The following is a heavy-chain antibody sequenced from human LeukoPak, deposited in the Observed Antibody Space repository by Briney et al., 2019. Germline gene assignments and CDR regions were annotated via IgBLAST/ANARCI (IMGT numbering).Heavy chain of an antibody. CDR3: AKKGMSYYDTSGYDY. J-gene: IGHJ4*02. D-gene: IGHD3-22*01. V-gene: IGHV3-30*18. CDR2: ISYDGNTK. Sequence: GGSLRLSCAASGFTFSNYAIHWVRQAPGKGLEWVAVISYDGNTKYYADSVKGRFTISRDTSKNTLYLQMNSLRVEDTAVYYCAKKGMSYYDTSGYDYWGQGTLVTVSS. CDR1: GFTFSNYA.